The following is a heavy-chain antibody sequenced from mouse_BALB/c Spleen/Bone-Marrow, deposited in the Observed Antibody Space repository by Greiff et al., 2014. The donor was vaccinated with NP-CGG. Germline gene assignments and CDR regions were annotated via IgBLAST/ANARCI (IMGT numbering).Heavy chain of an antibody. Sequence: LQESGAELVKPGASVKLSCKASGYTFTSSDINWVRQGPEQGLAWIGRIFPGNVSTEYNDKFKVKATLTTDKSSSTVYMQLSRLTSEDSAVYFCSRGGWLGGYFDVWGAGTTVTVSS. D-gene: IGHD2-3*01. CDR1: GYTFTSSD. CDR3: SRGGWLGGYFDV. J-gene: IGHJ1*01. CDR2: IFPGNVST. V-gene: IGHV1-85*01.